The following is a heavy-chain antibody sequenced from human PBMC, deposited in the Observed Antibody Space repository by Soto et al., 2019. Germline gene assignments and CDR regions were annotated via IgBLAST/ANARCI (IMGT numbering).Heavy chain of an antibody. CDR1: GYTLTELS. Sequence: ASVKVSCKVSGYTLTELSMHWVRQAPGKGLEWMGGFDPEDGETIYAQKFQGRVTMTEDTSTDTAYMELSSLRSEDTAVYYCATATSYTVDIGYDCLGEGTLVTVSS. CDR2: FDPEDGET. V-gene: IGHV1-24*01. D-gene: IGHD2-2*01. CDR3: ATATSYTVDIGYDC. J-gene: IGHJ4*02.